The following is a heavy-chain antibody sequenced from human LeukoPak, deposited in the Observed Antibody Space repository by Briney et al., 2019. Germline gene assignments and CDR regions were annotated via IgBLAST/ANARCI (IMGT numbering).Heavy chain of an antibody. J-gene: IGHJ3*02. CDR1: GFTFTTYSM. D-gene: IGHD1-7*01. CDR3: ARRRMKNWNYFSPAFDI. V-gene: IGHV4-4*02. CDR2: IYHSGST. Sequence: GSLRLSCEASGFTFTTYSMTWVRQPPGKGLEWIGEIYHSGSTNYNPSLKSRVTISVDKSKNQFSLKLSSVTAADTAVYYCARRRMKNWNYFSPAFDIWGQGTMVTVSS.